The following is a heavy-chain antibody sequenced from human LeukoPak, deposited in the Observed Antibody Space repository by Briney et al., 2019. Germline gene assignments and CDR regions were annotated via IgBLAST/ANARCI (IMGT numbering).Heavy chain of an antibody. CDR1: GESFSGYY. CDR2: INHSGST. Sequence: SETLSLTCAVYGESFSGYYWSWIRQPPRKGLEWIGAINHSGSTNYNPSLKSRVTISVDTSKNQFSLKLSSVTAADTAVYYCARHDIVVVPAAYHPTHGFDYWGQGTLVTVSS. D-gene: IGHD2-2*01. V-gene: IGHV4-34*01. J-gene: IGHJ4*02. CDR3: ARHDIVVVPAAYHPTHGFDY.